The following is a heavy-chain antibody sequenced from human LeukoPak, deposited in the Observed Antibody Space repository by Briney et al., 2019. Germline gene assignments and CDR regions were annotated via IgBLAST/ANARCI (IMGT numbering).Heavy chain of an antibody. CDR1: GFTFTSYW. Sequence: GESLRISCKASGFTFTSYWISWVRPMPGKGLEWMGRIDPSDSSTNYSPSFQGHVTISADQSITTAYLQWTSLKASDTAMYYCARHVYYGSRRGLDCWGQGSLVTVSS. V-gene: IGHV5-10-1*01. J-gene: IGHJ4*02. CDR3: ARHVYYGSRRGLDC. D-gene: IGHD3-22*01. CDR2: IDPSDSST.